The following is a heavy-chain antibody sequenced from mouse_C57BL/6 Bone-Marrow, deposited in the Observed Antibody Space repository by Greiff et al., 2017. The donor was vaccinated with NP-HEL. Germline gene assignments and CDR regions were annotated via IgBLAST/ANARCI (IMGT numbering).Heavy chain of an antibody. CDR2: IYPGDGDT. CDR1: GYAFSSSW. V-gene: IGHV1-82*01. D-gene: IGHD4-1*01. Sequence: VQLQQSGPELVKPGASVKISCKASGYAFSSSWMNWVKQRPGKGLEWIGRIYPGDGDTNYNGKFKGKATLTADKSSSTAYMPLSSLTSEDSAVYFCANWASFAYWGQGTLVTVSA. J-gene: IGHJ3*01. CDR3: ANWASFAY.